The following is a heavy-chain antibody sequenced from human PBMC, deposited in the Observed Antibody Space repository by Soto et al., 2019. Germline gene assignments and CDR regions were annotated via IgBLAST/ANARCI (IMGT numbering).Heavy chain of an antibody. CDR2: MKEDGSEK. J-gene: IGHJ4*02. CDR1: EFTFSNYW. Sequence: GGSLRLSCEASEFTFSNYWMSWVRQAPGEGLEWVAVMKEDGSEKSYVDSVKGRFTISRDNAKNSLHLQMNSLRVDDTALYYCARTRPGAYFDYWGQGTLVTVSS. CDR3: ARTRPGAYFDY. V-gene: IGHV3-7*01.